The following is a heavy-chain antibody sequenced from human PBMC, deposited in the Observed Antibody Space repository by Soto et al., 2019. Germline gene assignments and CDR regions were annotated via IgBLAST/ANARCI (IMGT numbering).Heavy chain of an antibody. V-gene: IGHV3-30*18. CDR3: AKELYYYDSSFDY. CDR2: ISYDGSNK. CDR1: GFTFSSYG. Sequence: GGSLRLSCAASGFTFSSYGMHWVRQAPGKGLEWVAVISYDGSNKYYADSVKGRFTISRDNSKNTLYLQMNSLRAEDTAVYYCAKELYYYDSSFDYWGQGTLVTVSS. D-gene: IGHD3-22*01. J-gene: IGHJ4*02.